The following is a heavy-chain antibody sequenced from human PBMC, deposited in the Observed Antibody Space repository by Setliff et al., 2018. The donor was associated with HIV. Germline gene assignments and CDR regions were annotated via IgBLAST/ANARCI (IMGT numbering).Heavy chain of an antibody. CDR1: GGSFSGYY. D-gene: IGHD5-12*01. CDR3: ARGDGYRGNDAYYDSGMDV. V-gene: IGHV4-34*01. Sequence: SETLSLTCAVYGGSFSGYYWSWIRQPPGKGLEWIGEIIHTGSTNYNPSLKSRVTISLDTSKNQFSLNLRSVTAADTAVYYCARGDGYRGNDAYYDSGMDVWGQGITVTVSS. CDR2: IIHTGST. J-gene: IGHJ6*02.